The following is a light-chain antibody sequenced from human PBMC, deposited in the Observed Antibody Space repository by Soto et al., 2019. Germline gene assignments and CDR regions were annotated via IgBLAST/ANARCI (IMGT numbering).Light chain of an antibody. J-gene: IGKJ1*01. CDR3: HHYVHWQWT. V-gene: IGKV3-15*01. Sequence: EIVMTQSPVTLSVSPGERATLSCRASQSISSDLAWYQLKPGQAPSLLIYVASTRATGVPARFTGSGSGTEFTLTISSQQSEDFAVYYCHHYVHWQWTCGQGTKVEIK. CDR1: QSISSD. CDR2: VAS.